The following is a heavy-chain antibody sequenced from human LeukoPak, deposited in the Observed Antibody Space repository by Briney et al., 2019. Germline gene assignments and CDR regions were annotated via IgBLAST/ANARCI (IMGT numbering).Heavy chain of an antibody. V-gene: IGHV4-30-2*01. J-gene: IGHJ4*02. CDR2: TYHSGST. D-gene: IGHD5-18*01. Sequence: SETLSLTCAVSGGSISSGGYSWSWIRQPPGKGLEWIGYTYHSGSTYYNPSLKSRVTISVDRSKNQFSLKLSSVTAADTAVYYCARDRGYSYGYDYWGQGTLVTVSS. CDR3: ARDRGYSYGYDY. CDR1: GGSISSGGYS.